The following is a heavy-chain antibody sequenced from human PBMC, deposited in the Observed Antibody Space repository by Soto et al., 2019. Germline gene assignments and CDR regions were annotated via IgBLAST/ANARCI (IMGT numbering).Heavy chain of an antibody. J-gene: IGHJ4*02. D-gene: IGHD6-6*01. Sequence: GASVKVSCKASGGTFSSYAISWVRQAPGQGLEWMGGIIPIFGTANYAQKFQGRVTITADESTSTAYMELSSLRSEDTAVYYCAREVAYSSSSGVVDYWGQGTLVTVSS. CDR2: IIPIFGTA. CDR3: AREVAYSSSSGVVDY. CDR1: GGTFSSYA. V-gene: IGHV1-69*13.